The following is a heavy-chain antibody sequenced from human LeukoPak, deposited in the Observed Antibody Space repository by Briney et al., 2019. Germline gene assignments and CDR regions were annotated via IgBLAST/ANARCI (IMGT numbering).Heavy chain of an antibody. D-gene: IGHD3-3*01. CDR3: ARRDFAVLDY. J-gene: IGHJ4*02. V-gene: IGHV4-59*01. Sequence: SETLSHACTVSGGSISSYYWSWIRQPPGKGLEWIGYIYYTGSTNYNPSLKSRVTISVDTSRNQFSLKLSSVTAADTAVYYCARRDFAVLDYWGQGTLVTVSS. CDR2: IYYTGST. CDR1: GGSISSYY.